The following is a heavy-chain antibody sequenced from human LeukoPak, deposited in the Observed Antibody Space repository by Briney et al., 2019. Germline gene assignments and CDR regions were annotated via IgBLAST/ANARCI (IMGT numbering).Heavy chain of an antibody. CDR3: AKDPSHYDSSGYYYWAFDI. D-gene: IGHD3-22*01. CDR2: ISGSGGST. CDR1: GFTFSSYA. V-gene: IGHV3-23*01. J-gene: IGHJ3*02. Sequence: GGSLRLSCAASGFTFSSYAMSWVRQAPGKGLEWVSAISGSGGSTYYADSVKGRFTISRDNSKNTLYLQMNSLRAEDTAVYYCAKDPSHYDSSGYYYWAFDIWGQGTMVTVSS.